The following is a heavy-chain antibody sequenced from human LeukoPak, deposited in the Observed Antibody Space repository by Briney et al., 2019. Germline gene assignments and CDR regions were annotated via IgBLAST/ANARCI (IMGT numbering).Heavy chain of an antibody. D-gene: IGHD6-6*01. V-gene: IGHV3-30*02. Sequence: GGSLRLSCAASGFTFSSYSMNWVRQAPGKGLEWVAFIRYDGTNKYYADSGEGRFTISRDNSKNTLYLQMSSLGAEDTGVYYCARGSSYFGYWGQGTLVTVSS. CDR3: ARGSSYFGY. CDR2: IRYDGTNK. CDR1: GFTFSSYS. J-gene: IGHJ4*02.